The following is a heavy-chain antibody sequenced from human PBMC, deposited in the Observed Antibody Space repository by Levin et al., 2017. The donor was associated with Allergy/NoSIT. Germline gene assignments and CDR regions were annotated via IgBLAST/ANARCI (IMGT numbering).Heavy chain of an antibody. V-gene: IGHV3-48*03. CDR3: ARQLGNFWSGYNYFDY. CDR2: ISSSGSTI. CDR1: GFPFSSYE. J-gene: IGHJ4*02. D-gene: IGHD3-3*01. Sequence: LSLTCAASGFPFSSYEMNWVRQAPWKGLEWVSYISSSGSTIYYADSVKGRFTISRDNAKNSLYLQMNSLRAEDTAVYYCARQLGNFWSGYNYFDYWGQGTLVTVSS.